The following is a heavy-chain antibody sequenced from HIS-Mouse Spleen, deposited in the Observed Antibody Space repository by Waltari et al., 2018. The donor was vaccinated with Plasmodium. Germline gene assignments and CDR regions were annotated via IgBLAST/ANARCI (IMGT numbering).Heavy chain of an antibody. V-gene: IGHV1-2*02. J-gene: IGHJ1*01. CDR1: GYTFPGYY. D-gene: IGHD6-13*01. CDR3: ARVLGYKAAAGTFVEYFQH. CDR2: INPNSGGT. Sequence: QVQLVQSGAEVKKPGASVKVSCKASGYTFPGYYMHSVREAPGQGLEWMGWINPNSGGTNYAQKFQGRVTMTRDTSISTAYMELSRLRSDDTAVYYCARVLGYKAAAGTFVEYFQHWGQGTLVTVSS.